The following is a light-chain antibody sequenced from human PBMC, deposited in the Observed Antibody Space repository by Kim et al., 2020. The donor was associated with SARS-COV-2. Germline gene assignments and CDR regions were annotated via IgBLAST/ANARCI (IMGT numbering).Light chain of an antibody. CDR3: QSYDTSNHV. J-gene: IGLJ3*02. CDR2: KDK. Sequence: GKTVTSSCTRSSGSIANNFVQWYQQRPGSAPTTLIYKDKQRPSGVPGRFSGSIDSSSNSASLTISGLKTEDEADYYCQSYDTSNHVFGGGTQLTVL. CDR1: SGSIANNF. V-gene: IGLV6-57*03.